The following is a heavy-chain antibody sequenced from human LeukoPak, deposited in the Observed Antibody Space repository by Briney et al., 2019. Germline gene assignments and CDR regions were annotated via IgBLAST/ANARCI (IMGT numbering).Heavy chain of an antibody. D-gene: IGHD2-2*01. V-gene: IGHV4-39*01. Sequence: SETLSLTCTVSGGSISNSFNYWGWIRQPPGKGLEWIGNIYYSGSTSYNPSLKGRVTISVDTSKSQLSLKLSSVTAADTAVYYCARRCISTSCFLYWGQGALVIVSS. CDR3: ARRCISTSCFLY. CDR1: GGSISNSFNY. CDR2: IYYSGST. J-gene: IGHJ4*02.